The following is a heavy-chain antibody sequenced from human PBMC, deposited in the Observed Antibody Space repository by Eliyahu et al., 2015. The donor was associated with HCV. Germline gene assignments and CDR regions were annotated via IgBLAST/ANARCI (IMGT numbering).Heavy chain of an antibody. Sequence: QITLKESGPTLVKPTQTLTLTCTFSGFSLNTRGVGVGWIRQPPGKAPEWLALIYWDDDKRYSTPLKSRLTITKDTSGDQVVLKMTNMDPVDTATYYCAYGGFCSGGRCQNWFDPWGQGTRVIVSS. D-gene: IGHD2-15*01. V-gene: IGHV2-5*02. CDR3: AYGGFCSGGRCQNWFDP. CDR2: IYWDDDK. CDR1: GFSLNTRGVG. J-gene: IGHJ5*02.